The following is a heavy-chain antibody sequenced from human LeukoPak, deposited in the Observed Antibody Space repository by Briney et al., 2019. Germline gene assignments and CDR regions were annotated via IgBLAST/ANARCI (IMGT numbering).Heavy chain of an antibody. CDR1: GFTFSSYA. D-gene: IGHD3-10*01. Sequence: GGSLRLSCAASGFTFSSYAMSWVRQAPGKGLEWVSAISGSGGSTYYADSVKGRFTISRDNSKNTLYVQMNSLRAEDTAVYYCARDRYYGSGSYSNYYYGMDVWGQGTTVTVSS. J-gene: IGHJ6*02. CDR2: ISGSGGST. CDR3: ARDRYYGSGSYSNYYYGMDV. V-gene: IGHV3-23*01.